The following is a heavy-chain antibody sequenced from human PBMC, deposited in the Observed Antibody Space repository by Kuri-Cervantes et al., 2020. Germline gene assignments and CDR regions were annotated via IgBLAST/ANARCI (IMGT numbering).Heavy chain of an antibody. J-gene: IGHJ5*02. Sequence: SVKVSCKASGGTFSSYAISWVRKAPGQGLEWMVGIIPIFGTANYAQKFQGRVTNTADESTSTAYMELSSLRSEDTAVYYCAREAGERVVVDTNNWFDPWGQGTLVTVSS. D-gene: IGHD2-15*01. CDR1: GGTFSSYA. V-gene: IGHV1-69*13. CDR3: AREAGERVVVDTNNWFDP. CDR2: IIPIFGTA.